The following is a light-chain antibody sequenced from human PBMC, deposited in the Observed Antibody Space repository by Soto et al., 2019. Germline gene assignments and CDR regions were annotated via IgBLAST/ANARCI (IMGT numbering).Light chain of an antibody. CDR2: EVS. J-gene: IGLJ1*01. CDR1: SSDVGSYNL. CDR3: CSYAGISTFAYV. Sequence: QSALTQPASVSGSPGQSITISCTGTSSDVGSYNLVSWYQQHPGKAPKLMIYEVSKRPSGVSNRFSGSKSGNTASLTISGLQAEDEADYYCCSYAGISTFAYVFGTGTKVTVL. V-gene: IGLV2-23*02.